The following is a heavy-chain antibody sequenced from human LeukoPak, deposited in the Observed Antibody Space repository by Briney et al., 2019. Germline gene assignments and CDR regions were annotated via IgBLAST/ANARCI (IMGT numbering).Heavy chain of an antibody. V-gene: IGHV1-2*02. CDR1: GYTFNGYY. J-gene: IGHJ3*02. Sequence: GASVKVSCKASGYTFNGYYLHWVRQAPGQGLEWMGWINPNSGGTNYAQKFQGRVTMTRDTSISTAYMELSRLRSDDTAVYYCARVLLWFGELTAFDIWGQGTMVTVSS. D-gene: IGHD3-10*01. CDR2: INPNSGGT. CDR3: ARVLLWFGELTAFDI.